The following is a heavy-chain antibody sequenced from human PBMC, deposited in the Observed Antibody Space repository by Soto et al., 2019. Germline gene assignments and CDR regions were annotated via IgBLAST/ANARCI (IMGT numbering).Heavy chain of an antibody. D-gene: IGHD3-22*01. Sequence: ASVKVSCKASGYIFTDYYMHWVRQAPGQELGWMGRINPNSGGTNYAQKFQGRVTMTRDTSISTAYMELSSLRSEDTAVYYCARAKVDYYNSSGYYQADPNGFDPWGQGTLVPVSS. CDR1: GYIFTDYY. V-gene: IGHV1-2*06. CDR3: ARAKVDYYNSSGYYQADPNGFDP. J-gene: IGHJ5*02. CDR2: INPNSGGT.